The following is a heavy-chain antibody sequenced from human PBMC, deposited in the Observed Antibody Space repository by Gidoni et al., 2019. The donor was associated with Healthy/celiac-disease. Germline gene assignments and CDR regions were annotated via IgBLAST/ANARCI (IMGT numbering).Heavy chain of an antibody. D-gene: IGHD3-16*02. CDR2: IIPIFGTA. CDR1: GGPFSSYA. J-gene: IGHJ4*02. CDR3: ARASLRLGELSAHYYFDY. V-gene: IGHV1-69*01. Sequence: QVQLVQSGAEVKKPGSSVKVPCKASGGPFSSYAISWVRQAPGQGLEWMGGIIPIFGTANYEQKFQGRVTITADESTSTAYMELSSLRSEDTAVYYCARASLRLGELSAHYYFDYWGQGTLVTVSS.